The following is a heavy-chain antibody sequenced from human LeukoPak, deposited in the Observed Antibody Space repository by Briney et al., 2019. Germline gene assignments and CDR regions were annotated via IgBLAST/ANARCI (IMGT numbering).Heavy chain of an antibody. CDR2: ILHDGSGT. Sequence: GGSLRLFCSASGLNFGAYSTHWARHTPGEGLEFVSSILHDGSGTFYADPVKGRFTISRENSKNTLSLKMDSLRAEDTAIYYCVKDVLFYYGVVVWGQGTTVTVSS. D-gene: IGHD3-16*01. V-gene: IGHV3-64D*06. CDR3: VKDVLFYYGVVV. J-gene: IGHJ6*02. CDR1: GLNFGAYS.